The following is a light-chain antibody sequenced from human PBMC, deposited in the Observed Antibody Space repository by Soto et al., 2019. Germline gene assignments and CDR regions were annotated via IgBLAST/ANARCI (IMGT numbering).Light chain of an antibody. CDR1: QSVSSNN. Sequence: IVLTQSPGTLSLSPGERATLSCRASQSVSSNNLVWYQQKPGQDPRLLIHGASNRATGIPDRISGSGFGTDFTLTISRLEPEDFAVYYCQQYGNSLWTFGQGTKVDIK. V-gene: IGKV3-20*01. CDR2: GAS. CDR3: QQYGNSLWT. J-gene: IGKJ1*01.